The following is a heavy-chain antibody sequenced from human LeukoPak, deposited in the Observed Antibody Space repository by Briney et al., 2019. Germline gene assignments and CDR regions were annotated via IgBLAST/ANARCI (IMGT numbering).Heavy chain of an antibody. D-gene: IGHD2-8*02. CDR2: INAKSGGT. CDR1: GYTFTGYY. V-gene: IGHV1-2*02. Sequence: GASVKVSFKASGYTFTGYYMHWVRQAPGQGLEWMGWINAKSGGTNYAQKFQGRVTMTRGTSISTAYMELSRLRSDDTAVYYCARGGGVFGNYYMDVWGKGTTVTVSS. J-gene: IGHJ6*03. CDR3: ARGGGVFGNYYMDV.